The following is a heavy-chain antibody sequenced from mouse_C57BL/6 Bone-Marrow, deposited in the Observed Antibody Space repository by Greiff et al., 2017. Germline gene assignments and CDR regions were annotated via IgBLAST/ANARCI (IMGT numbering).Heavy chain of an antibody. V-gene: IGHV1-63*01. CDR3: ARSPFYGSRGWFAY. Sequence: QVQLQQSGAELVRPGTSVKMSCKASGYTFTNYWIGWAKQRPGHGLEWIGDIYPGGGYTNYNEKFKGKATLTADKSSSTAYMQFSSLTSEDSAIYYCARSPFYGSRGWFAYWGQGTLVTVSA. CDR2: IYPGGGYT. D-gene: IGHD1-1*01. CDR1: GYTFTNYW. J-gene: IGHJ3*01.